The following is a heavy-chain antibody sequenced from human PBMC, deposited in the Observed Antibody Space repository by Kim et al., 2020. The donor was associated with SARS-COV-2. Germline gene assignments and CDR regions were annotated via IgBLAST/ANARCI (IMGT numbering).Heavy chain of an antibody. Sequence: GGSLRLSCAASGFTFSSYWMHWVRQAPGKGLVWVSRINTDGSSTSYADSVKGRFTISRDNAKNTLYLQMNSLRAEDTAVYYCARVHCSGGVCYPDYWGQGTLVTVSS. J-gene: IGHJ4*02. D-gene: IGHD2-15*01. V-gene: IGHV3-74*01. CDR2: INTDGSST. CDR1: GFTFSSYW. CDR3: ARVHCSGGVCYPDY.